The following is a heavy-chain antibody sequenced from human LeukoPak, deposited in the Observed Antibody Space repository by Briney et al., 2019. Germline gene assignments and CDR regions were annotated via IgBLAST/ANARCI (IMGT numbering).Heavy chain of an antibody. V-gene: IGHV3-48*01. CDR3: ARDAWYYDSSHRLDY. Sequence: GGSLRLSCAASGFTFSRHPMNWVRQAPGKGLEWVSYISPGTIYYADSVKGRFTISRDNAKNTLYLQMNSLRAEDTAVYYCARDAWYYDSSHRLDYWGQGTLVTVSS. CDR2: ISPGTI. J-gene: IGHJ4*02. CDR1: GFTFSRHP. D-gene: IGHD3-22*01.